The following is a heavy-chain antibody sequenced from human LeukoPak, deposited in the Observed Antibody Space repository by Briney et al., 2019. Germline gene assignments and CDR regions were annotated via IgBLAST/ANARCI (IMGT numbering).Heavy chain of an antibody. CDR1: GYTFTCHY. Sequence: ASVNLCLKASGYTFTCHYMHLVRQAPGHGLEWMGWMHAGTGDTNYAQKFQGRFTMTRDTSISTLYMELNRLTSDDTAVYFCARDENWGPASWGQGNLVTVSS. V-gene: IGHV1-2*02. CDR3: ARDENWGPAS. CDR2: MHAGTGDT. D-gene: IGHD7-27*01. J-gene: IGHJ4*02.